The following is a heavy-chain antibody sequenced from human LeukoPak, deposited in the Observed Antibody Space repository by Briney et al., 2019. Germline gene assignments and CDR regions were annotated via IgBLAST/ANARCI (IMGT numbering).Heavy chain of an antibody. D-gene: IGHD2-15*01. J-gene: IGHJ5*02. Sequence: PGGSLRLSCAASGFIFSNYGMHWVRQAPGKGLEWVAMIWFDGSNKNYADPVKGRFTISRDNSKNTVYLQMNSLRAEDTAVYYCARDPRNVGLAPWGQGTLVTASS. V-gene: IGHV3-33*01. CDR2: IWFDGSNK. CDR1: GFIFSNYG. CDR3: ARDPRNVGLAP.